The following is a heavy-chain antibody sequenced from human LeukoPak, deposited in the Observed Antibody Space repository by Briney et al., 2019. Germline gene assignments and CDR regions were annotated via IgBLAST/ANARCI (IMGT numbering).Heavy chain of an antibody. J-gene: IGHJ5*02. V-gene: IGHV1-2*02. D-gene: IGHD3-3*01. Sequence: ASVKVSCKASGYTFTGYYMHWVRQAPGQGLEWMGWINPNSGGANYAQKFQGRVTMTRDTSISTAYTELSRLRYDDMAVYYCARDYYDGAATNWFDPWGQGTLVTVSS. CDR1: GYTFTGYY. CDR2: INPNSGGA. CDR3: ARDYYDGAATNWFDP.